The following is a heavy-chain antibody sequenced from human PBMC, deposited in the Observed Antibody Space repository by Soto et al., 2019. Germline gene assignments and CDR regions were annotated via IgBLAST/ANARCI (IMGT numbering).Heavy chain of an antibody. CDR3: AREKGWATMGYGMDV. CDR2: IWYDGSNK. CDR1: GFTFSSYG. D-gene: IGHD5-12*01. V-gene: IGHV3-33*01. Sequence: GGSLRLSCAASGFTFSSYGMHWVRQAPGKGLEWVAVIWYDGSNKYYADSVKGRFTISRDNSKNTLYLQMNSLRAEDTAVYYCAREKGWATMGYGMDVWGQGTTVTVSS. J-gene: IGHJ6*02.